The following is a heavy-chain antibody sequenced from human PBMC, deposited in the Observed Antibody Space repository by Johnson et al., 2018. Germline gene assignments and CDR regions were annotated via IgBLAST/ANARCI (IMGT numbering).Heavy chain of an antibody. V-gene: IGHV1-69*11. CDR3: ARDDRPYYYDSSGYLYGMDV. D-gene: IGHD3-22*01. CDR2: IIPILGTA. CDR1: GGTFSSYT. Sequence: QVQLGQSGAEVKKPRSSVKVCCKASGGTFSSYTISWVRQAPGQGLEWMGRIIPILGTANYAQKFQGRVTITADESTSTAYMELIRQGAEDTGVYYCARDDRPYYYDSSGYLYGMDVWGQGTTVTVSS. J-gene: IGHJ6*02.